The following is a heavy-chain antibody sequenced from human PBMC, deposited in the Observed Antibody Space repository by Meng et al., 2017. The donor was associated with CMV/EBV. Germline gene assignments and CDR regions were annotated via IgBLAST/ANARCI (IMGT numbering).Heavy chain of an antibody. CDR1: GFTFSTYS. V-gene: IGHV3-48*04. CDR3: ARDSPGRYCSGGSCYYYYYGMDV. J-gene: IGHJ6*02. CDR2: ISSSSSTI. D-gene: IGHD2-15*01. Sequence: GESLKISCVASGFTFSTYSMNWVRQAPGKGLEWVSYISSSSSTIYYADSVKGRFTISRDNAKNSLYLQMNSLRAEDTAVYYCARDSPGRYCSGGSCYYYYYGMDVWGQGTTVIVSS.